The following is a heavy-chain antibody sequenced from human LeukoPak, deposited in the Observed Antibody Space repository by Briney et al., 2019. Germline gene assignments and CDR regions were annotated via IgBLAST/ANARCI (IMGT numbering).Heavy chain of an antibody. V-gene: IGHV3-11*04. D-gene: IGHD2-2*01. CDR1: GFTFSDYY. CDR2: VRSSGSTI. Sequence: GGSLRLSCAASGFTFSDYYMSWIRQAPGEGLEWVLYVRSSGSTIYYADSAKGRFTISRDNAKNSLYLQMNSLRAEDTAVYYCARADCSSTSCYEFDYWGQGTLVTVSS. CDR3: ARADCSSTSCYEFDY. J-gene: IGHJ4*02.